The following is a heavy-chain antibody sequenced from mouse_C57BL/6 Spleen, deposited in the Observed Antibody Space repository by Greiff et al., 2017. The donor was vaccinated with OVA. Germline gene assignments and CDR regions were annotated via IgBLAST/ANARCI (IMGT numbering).Heavy chain of an antibody. V-gene: IGHV1-15*01. J-gene: IGHJ1*03. D-gene: IGHD1-1*01. CDR3: TRSGYYGYWYFDV. CDR1: GYTFTDYE. Sequence: QVHVKQSGAELVRPGASVTLSCKASGYTFTDYEMHWVKQTPVHGLEWIGAIDPETGGTAYNQKFKGKAILTADKSSSTAYMELRSLTSEDSAVYYCTRSGYYGYWYFDVWGTGTTVTVSS. CDR2: IDPETGGT.